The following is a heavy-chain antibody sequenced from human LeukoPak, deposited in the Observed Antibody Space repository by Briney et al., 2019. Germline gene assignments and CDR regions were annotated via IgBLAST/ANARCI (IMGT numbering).Heavy chain of an antibody. CDR2: IIPIFGTA. J-gene: IGHJ4*02. CDR1: GGTFSSYA. D-gene: IGHD3-10*01. V-gene: IGHV1-69*06. CDR3: ARGMVRGQRRDYFDY. Sequence: SVKVSCKASGGTFSSYAISWVRQAPGQGLEWMGGIIPIFGTANYAQKFQGRVTITADKSTSTAYMELSSLRSEDTAVYYCARGMVRGQRRDYFDYWGQGTLVTVSS.